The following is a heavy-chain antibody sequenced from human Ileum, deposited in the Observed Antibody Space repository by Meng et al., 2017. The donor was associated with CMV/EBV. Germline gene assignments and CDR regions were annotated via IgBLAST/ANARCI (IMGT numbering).Heavy chain of an antibody. Sequence: QVPLRESGPGLGNPSDTLSLPCTVSGGSISSSNYYWGWIRQPPGKGLEWIGSMYYRGSAYDNPSLKSRVTMSVDTSKNQFSLKVTSVTAADTAVYYCAREENTVNQFEYWGQGTLVTVSS. CDR1: GGSISSSNYY. CDR3: AREENTVNQFEY. D-gene: IGHD4-17*01. J-gene: IGHJ4*02. V-gene: IGHV4-39*07. CDR2: MYYRGSA.